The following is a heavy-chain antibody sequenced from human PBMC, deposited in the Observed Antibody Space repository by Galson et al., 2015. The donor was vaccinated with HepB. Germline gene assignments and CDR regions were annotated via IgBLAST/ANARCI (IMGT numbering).Heavy chain of an antibody. CDR2: INQDGREK. CDR1: GFSFSAYW. D-gene: IGHD4-11*01. J-gene: IGHJ4*02. Sequence: SLRLSCAASGFSFSAYWMTWVRQAPGKGLEWVANINQDGREKYYVESVGGRFTISRDNAKNSLYLQMSSVRAEDTAVYYCTRGGNYHVRWGQGTLLTVSS. CDR3: TRGGNYHVR. V-gene: IGHV3-7*01.